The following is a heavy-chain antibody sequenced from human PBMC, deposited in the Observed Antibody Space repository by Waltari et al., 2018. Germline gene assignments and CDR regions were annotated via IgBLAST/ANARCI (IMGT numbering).Heavy chain of an antibody. V-gene: IGHV3-30*02. J-gene: IGHJ6*03. Sequence: QVQLVESGGGVVQPGGSLRLSCAASGFTFSSYGMHWVRQAPGKGLEWVAFIRYDGSNKYYADSVKGRFTISRDNSKNTLYLQMNSLRAEDTAVYYCANNEYYYYYMDVWGKGTTVTVSS. CDR1: GFTFSSYG. CDR2: IRYDGSNK. CDR3: ANNEYYYYYMDV. D-gene: IGHD1-1*01.